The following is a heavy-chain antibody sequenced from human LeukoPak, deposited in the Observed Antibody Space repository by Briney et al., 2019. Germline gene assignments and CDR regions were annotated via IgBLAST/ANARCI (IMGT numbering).Heavy chain of an antibody. CDR1: GGFFSGYY. J-gene: IGHJ4*02. CDR2: INHSGST. Sequence: SETLSLTCAVYGGFFSGYYWRWIRRPPGKGLEWIGEINHSGSTNYNPSLKSRVTISVGTSKDQFSLKLSSVTAADTAVYYCARVLSYYDSSGYLYGGFDYWGQGTQVTVSS. D-gene: IGHD3-22*01. V-gene: IGHV4-34*01. CDR3: ARVLSYYDSSGYLYGGFDY.